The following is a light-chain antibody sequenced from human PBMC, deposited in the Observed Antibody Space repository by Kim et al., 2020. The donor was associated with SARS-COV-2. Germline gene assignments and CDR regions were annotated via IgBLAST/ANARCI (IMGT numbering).Light chain of an antibody. V-gene: IGLV3-1*01. CDR2: QDS. CDR3: QAWDSSTAV. CDR1: KLGDKY. Sequence: SYELTQPPSVSVSPGQTASITCSGDKLGDKYACWYQQKPGQSPVLVIYQDSKRPSGIPERFPGSNSGNTATLTISGTQAMDEADYYCQAWDSSTAVFGGGTKLTVL. J-gene: IGLJ3*02.